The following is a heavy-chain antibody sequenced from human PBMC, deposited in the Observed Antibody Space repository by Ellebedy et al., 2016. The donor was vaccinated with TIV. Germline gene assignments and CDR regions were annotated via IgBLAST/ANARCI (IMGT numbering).Heavy chain of an antibody. CDR3: AREADSSSSAFDY. D-gene: IGHD6-6*01. J-gene: IGHJ4*02. Sequence: SETLSLXXAVSGGSISSGGYSWSWIRQPPGKGLEWIGYIYHSGSTYYNPSLKSRVTISVDRSKNQFSLKLSSVTAADTAVYYCAREADSSSSAFDYWGQGTLVTVSS. CDR1: GGSISSGGYS. CDR2: IYHSGST. V-gene: IGHV4-30-2*01.